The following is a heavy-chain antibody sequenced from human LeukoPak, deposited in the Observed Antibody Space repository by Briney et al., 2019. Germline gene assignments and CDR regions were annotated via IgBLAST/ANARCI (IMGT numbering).Heavy chain of an antibody. CDR2: IHHSGST. J-gene: IGHJ4*02. CDR3: ARGSSLAAAGTGYSFDY. D-gene: IGHD6-13*01. Sequence: SETLSLTCAVCGGSFSGDYWSWIRQPPGKGLEWIGEIHHSGSTNYNPSLKSRVTISVDTSKNQFSLKLTSVTAADTAAYYCARGSSLAAAGTGYSFDYWGQGTQVTVSS. CDR1: GGSFSGDY. V-gene: IGHV4-34*01.